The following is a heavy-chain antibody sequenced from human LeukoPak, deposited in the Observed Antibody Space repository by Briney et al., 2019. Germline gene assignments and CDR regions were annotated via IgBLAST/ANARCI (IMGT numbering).Heavy chain of an antibody. D-gene: IGHD6-6*01. CDR2: INPSGGST. CDR3: ARDVGGGSHSSSSGGGSMDYYYYYMDV. CDR1: GYTFTSYY. J-gene: IGHJ6*03. Sequence: ASVKVSCKASGYTFTSYYMHWVRQAPGQGLEWMGIINPSGGSTSYAQKFQGRVTMTRDTSTSTVYMELSSLSSEDTAVYYCARDVGGGSHSSSSGGGSMDYYYYYMDVWGKGTTVTVSS. V-gene: IGHV1-46*01.